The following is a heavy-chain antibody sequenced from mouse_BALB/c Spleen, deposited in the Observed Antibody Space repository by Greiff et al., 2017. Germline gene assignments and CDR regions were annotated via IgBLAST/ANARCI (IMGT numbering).Heavy chain of an antibody. J-gene: IGHJ4*01. CDR1: GFTFSSYT. CDR3: ARQRGYYDYDRAYAMDY. D-gene: IGHD2-4*01. CDR2: ISNGGGST. V-gene: IGHV5-12-2*01. Sequence: VVESGGGLVQPGGSLKLSCAASGFTFSSYTMSWVRQTPEKRLEWVAYISNGGGSTYYPDTVKGRFTISRDNAKNTLYLQMSSLKSEDTAMYYCARQRGYYDYDRAYAMDYWGQGTSVTVSS.